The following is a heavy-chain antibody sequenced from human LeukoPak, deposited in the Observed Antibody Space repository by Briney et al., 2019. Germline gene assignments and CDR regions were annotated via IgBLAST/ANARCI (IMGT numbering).Heavy chain of an antibody. CDR3: ARARTYYYDSSGYYNAYYFDY. CDR1: GVSISSGSYY. D-gene: IGHD3-22*01. V-gene: IGHV4-61*02. Sequence: SETLSLTCTVSGVSISSGSYYWSWIRQPAGKGLEWIVRIYTSGSTNYNPSLKSRVTIAVDTSKNHFSLKLSSVTAADAAVYYCARARTYYYDSSGYYNAYYFDYWGQGTLVTVSS. CDR2: IYTSGST. J-gene: IGHJ4*02.